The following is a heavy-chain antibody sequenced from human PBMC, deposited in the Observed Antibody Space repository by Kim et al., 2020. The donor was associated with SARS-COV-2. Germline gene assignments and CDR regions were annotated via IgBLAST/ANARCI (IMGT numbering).Heavy chain of an antibody. CDR1: GFTFSSYG. V-gene: IGHV3-33*06. CDR2: IWYDGSNK. J-gene: IGHJ6*02. Sequence: GGSLRLSCAASGFTFSSYGMHWVRQAPGKGLEWVAVIWYDGSNKYYADSVKGRFTISRDNSKNTLYLQMNSLRAEDTAVYYCAKSGILWFGELRGLEYYGMDVWGPGTTVTVSS. D-gene: IGHD3-10*01. CDR3: AKSGILWFGELRGLEYYGMDV.